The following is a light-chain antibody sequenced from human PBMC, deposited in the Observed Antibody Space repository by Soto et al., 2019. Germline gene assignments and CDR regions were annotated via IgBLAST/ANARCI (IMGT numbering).Light chain of an antibody. CDR3: QHYSGDRAA. V-gene: IGKV1-5*03. CDR1: QSINKW. Sequence: DILLTQSPSTLSASVGDRVTISCRASQSINKWLAWYQHKPGKAPNLLIYEVSTLHSGVPSRFSGSGSGIEFTLTISSLRPDDFATYYCQHYSGDRAACGQGTKVEI. J-gene: IGKJ1*01. CDR2: EVS.